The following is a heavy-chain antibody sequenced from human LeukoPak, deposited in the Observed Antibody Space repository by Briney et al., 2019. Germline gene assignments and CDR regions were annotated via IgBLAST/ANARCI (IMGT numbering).Heavy chain of an antibody. CDR1: GFSFSDYF. CDR3: ASDQDDYDHVAGGFDI. V-gene: IGHV3-21*01. Sequence: GGPLRLSCAVSGFSFSDYFMHWVRQAPGKGPEWVSSISTSGANIHYADSVKGRFTISRDNAKNSLFLQMDSLRAEDTAVYYCASDQDDYDHVAGGFDIRGQGTMVTVSS. D-gene: IGHD6-19*01. CDR2: ISTSGANI. J-gene: IGHJ3*02.